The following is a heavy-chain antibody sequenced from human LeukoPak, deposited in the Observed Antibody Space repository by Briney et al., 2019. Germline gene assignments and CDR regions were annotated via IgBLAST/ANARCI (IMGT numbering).Heavy chain of an antibody. CDR3: ARLTVTTKDAFDI. D-gene: IGHD4-17*01. V-gene: IGHV3-48*03. CDR1: GFIFSSSE. J-gene: IGHJ3*02. Sequence: GGSLRLSCAASGFIFSSSEMNWVRQAPVQGLHWVSYIGSSDTTVHYADSVEGRFTISRDNAKNSLYLQMNSLRAEDTAIYYCARLTVTTKDAFDIWGQGTMVIVSS. CDR2: IGSSDTTV.